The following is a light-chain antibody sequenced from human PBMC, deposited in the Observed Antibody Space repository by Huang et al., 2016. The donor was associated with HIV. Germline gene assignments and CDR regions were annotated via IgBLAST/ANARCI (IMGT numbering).Light chain of an antibody. J-gene: IGKJ1*01. Sequence: DIQMTQSPSTLSTSVGDRVTITCRASQYIYNWLAWYQQEPGKAPKILIYRASTLETGVPSRFSGSGSGTEFNLTSSSLQADDSATYFCQQYETYSRTFGRGTKVEIK. V-gene: IGKV1-5*03. CDR3: QQYETYSRT. CDR1: QYIYNW. CDR2: RAS.